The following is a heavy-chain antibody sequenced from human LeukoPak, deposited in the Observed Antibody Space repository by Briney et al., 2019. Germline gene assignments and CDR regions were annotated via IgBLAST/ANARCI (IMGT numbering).Heavy chain of an antibody. CDR1: GYTFSSYA. V-gene: IGHV1-69*13. CDR3: ARVSVGATCWFDP. CDR2: IIPIFGTA. J-gene: IGHJ5*02. Sequence: SVKVSCKASGYTFSSYAISWVRQAPGQGLEWMGGIIPIFGTANYAQKFQGRVTITADESTSTAYMELSSLRSEDTAVYYCARVSVGATCWFDPWGQGTLVTVSS. D-gene: IGHD1-26*01.